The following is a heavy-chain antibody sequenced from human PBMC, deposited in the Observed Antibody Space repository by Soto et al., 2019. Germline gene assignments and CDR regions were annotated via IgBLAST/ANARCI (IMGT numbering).Heavy chain of an antibody. D-gene: IGHD6-6*01. Sequence: QVQLVESGGGVVQPGRSLRLSCAASGFTFSSYGMHWVRQAPGKGLEWVAVISYDGSNKYYADSVKGRFTISRDNSKNTLYLQMNSLRAEDTAVYYCTKYSSSSSYWYFDLWGRGTLVTVSS. CDR1: GFTFSSYG. CDR3: TKYSSSSSYWYFDL. J-gene: IGHJ2*01. CDR2: ISYDGSNK. V-gene: IGHV3-30*18.